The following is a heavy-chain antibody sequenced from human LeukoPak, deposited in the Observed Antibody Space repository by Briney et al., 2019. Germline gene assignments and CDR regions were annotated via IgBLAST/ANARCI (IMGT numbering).Heavy chain of an antibody. Sequence: SETLSLTCAVYGGSFSGYYWSWIRQPPGKGLEWIGEINHSGSTNYNPSLKSRVTISVDKSKNQFSLKLSSVTAADTAVYYCARACGGDCYSFPDAFDIWGQGTMVTVSS. V-gene: IGHV4-34*01. J-gene: IGHJ3*02. CDR2: INHSGST. CDR3: ARACGGDCYSFPDAFDI. D-gene: IGHD2-21*02. CDR1: GGSFSGYY.